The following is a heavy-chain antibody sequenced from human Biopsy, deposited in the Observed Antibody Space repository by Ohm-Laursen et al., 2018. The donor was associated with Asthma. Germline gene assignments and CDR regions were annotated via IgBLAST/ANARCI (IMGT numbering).Heavy chain of an antibody. CDR1: GGTFSNFA. V-gene: IGHV1-69*13. J-gene: IGHJ6*02. CDR2: IMTVFGTT. D-gene: IGHD6-19*01. Sequence: SVKVSCKAPGGTFSNFAISWVRQAPGQGLEWLGGIMTVFGTTNYAQKFQGRVTITADESTSTACMEVTSLRSEDTAIYYCGRCQVGYSSGWSLLLKKIYYSGMDVWGQGTAVTVSS. CDR3: GRCQVGYSSGWSLLLKKIYYSGMDV.